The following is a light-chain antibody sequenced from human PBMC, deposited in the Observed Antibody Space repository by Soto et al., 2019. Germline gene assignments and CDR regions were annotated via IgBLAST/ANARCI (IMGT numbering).Light chain of an antibody. CDR1: QSVSSY. CDR2: GAS. J-gene: IGKJ4*01. Sequence: EIVLTQSPATLSLSPGERATLSCRASQSVSSYLAWYQQKPGQAPRLLIYGASSRATGIPDRFSGSGSATDFTLTISRLEPEDFATYYCQQANSFPLTFGGGTKVDI. CDR3: QQANSFPLT. V-gene: IGKV3-11*01.